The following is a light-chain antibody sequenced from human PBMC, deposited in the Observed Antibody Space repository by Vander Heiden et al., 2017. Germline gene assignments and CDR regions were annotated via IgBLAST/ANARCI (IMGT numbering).Light chain of an antibody. CDR1: QSISSW. Sequence: DIQMTKSPSTLSASVGDRVTITCRASQSISSWLAWYQQKPGKAPKLLIYDASSLQSGVPSRFSGSGSGTYFSLTISSLQSDDFATYYCQQYNRYSRTFGQGTKVEIK. V-gene: IGKV1-5*01. CDR2: DAS. CDR3: QQYNRYSRT. J-gene: IGKJ1*01.